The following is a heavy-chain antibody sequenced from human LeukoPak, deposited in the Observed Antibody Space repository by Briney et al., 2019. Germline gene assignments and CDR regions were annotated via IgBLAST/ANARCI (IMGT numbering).Heavy chain of an antibody. CDR1: GFTFSSYA. CDR3: AAGIVVVPAAWGYFDY. CDR2: ISGSGGST. D-gene: IGHD2-2*01. V-gene: IGHV3-23*01. Sequence: GGSLRLSCAASGFTFSSYAMSWVRQAPGKGLEWVSAISGSGGSTYYADSVKGRFTISRDNSKNTLYLQMNSLRAEDTAVYYCAAGIVVVPAAWGYFDYWGQGTLVTVSS. J-gene: IGHJ4*02.